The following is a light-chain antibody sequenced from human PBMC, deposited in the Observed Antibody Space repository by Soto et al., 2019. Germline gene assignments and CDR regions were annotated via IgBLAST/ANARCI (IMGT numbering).Light chain of an antibody. CDR3: QQRSNQIT. Sequence: EIVLTQSPATLSLSPGERATLSCRASQSVSSYLAWYQQKPGQAPRLLIYDASNRATGIPARFSGSGSGTDFTVTISSREPEDFAVYYCQQRSNQITFGQGTRLEIK. J-gene: IGKJ5*01. CDR2: DAS. CDR1: QSVSSY. V-gene: IGKV3-11*01.